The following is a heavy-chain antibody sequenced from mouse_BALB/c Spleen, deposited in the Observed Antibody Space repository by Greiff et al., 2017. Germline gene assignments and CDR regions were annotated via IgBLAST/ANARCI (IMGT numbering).Heavy chain of an antibody. V-gene: IGHV5-12-2*01. CDR3: ARQTMITGDGWYFDV. CDR1: GFTFSSYT. J-gene: IGHJ1*01. Sequence: EVKLVESGGGLVQPGGSLKLSCAASGFTFSSYTMSWVRQTPEKRLEWVAYISNGGGSTYYPDTVKGRFTISRDNAKNTLYLQMSSLKSEDTAMYYCARQTMITGDGWYFDVWGAGTTVTVSS. CDR2: ISNGGGST. D-gene: IGHD2-4*01.